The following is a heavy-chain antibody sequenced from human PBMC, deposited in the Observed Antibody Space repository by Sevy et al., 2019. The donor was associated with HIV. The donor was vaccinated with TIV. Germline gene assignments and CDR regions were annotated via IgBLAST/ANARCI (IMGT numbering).Heavy chain of an antibody. V-gene: IGHV3-48*02. CDR2: ISSSSSTI. CDR1: GFTFSSYS. CDR3: ARDRVCSGGSCYSDFYYYGMDV. J-gene: IGHJ6*02. D-gene: IGHD2-15*01. Sequence: GGSLRLSCAASGFTFSSYSMNWVRQAPGKGLEWVSYISSSSSTIYYADSVKGRFTISRDNAKNSLYLQMNGLRDEDTAVYYCARDRVCSGGSCYSDFYYYGMDVWGQGTTVTVSS.